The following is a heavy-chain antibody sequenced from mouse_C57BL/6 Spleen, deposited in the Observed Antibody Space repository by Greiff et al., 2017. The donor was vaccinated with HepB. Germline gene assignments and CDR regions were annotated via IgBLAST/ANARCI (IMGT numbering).Heavy chain of an antibody. CDR1: GFTFSDYY. J-gene: IGHJ3*01. V-gene: IGHV5-12*01. CDR2: ISNGGGST. Sequence: EVQGVESGGGLVQPGGSLKLSCAASGFTFSDYYMYWVRQTPEKRLEWVAYISNGGGSTYYPDTVKGRFTISRDNAKNTLYLQMSRLKSEDTAMDYCARGGDYDFAWFAYWGQGTLVTVSA. D-gene: IGHD2-4*01. CDR3: ARGGDYDFAWFAY.